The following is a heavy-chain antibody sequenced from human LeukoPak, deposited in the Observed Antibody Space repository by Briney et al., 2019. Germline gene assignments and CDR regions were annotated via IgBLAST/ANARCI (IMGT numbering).Heavy chain of an antibody. J-gene: IGHJ5*02. CDR1: GDSISSGDFH. CDR2: IYTSGTT. Sequence: PSETLSLTCTVSGDSISSGDFHWSWIRQPAGKGLEWIGRIYTSGTTNYNPSLRSRVTISVDTSKNQFSLKLSSVTAADTAVYYCARSKYYYGSGNYGVPNWFDPWGQGTLVTVSS. D-gene: IGHD3-10*01. CDR3: ARSKYYYGSGNYGVPNWFDP. V-gene: IGHV4-61*02.